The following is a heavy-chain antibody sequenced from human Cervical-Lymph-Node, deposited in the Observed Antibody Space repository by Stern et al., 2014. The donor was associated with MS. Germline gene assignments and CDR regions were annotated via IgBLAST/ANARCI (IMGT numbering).Heavy chain of an antibody. Sequence: DQLVESGGGVVKPGRSLRVSCEASGFTFSSYAMHWVRQAPGKGLEWVAVISSDGSNKYDADSVKGRVTISRYNSKNTLDLELNSLRAEDTAVYYCARIPEIVVVPAAISYFGMNVWGQGTTVTVSS. D-gene: IGHD2-2*01. CDR3: ARIPEIVVVPAAISYFGMNV. CDR2: ISSDGSNK. V-gene: IGHV3-30*01. J-gene: IGHJ6*02. CDR1: GFTFSSYA.